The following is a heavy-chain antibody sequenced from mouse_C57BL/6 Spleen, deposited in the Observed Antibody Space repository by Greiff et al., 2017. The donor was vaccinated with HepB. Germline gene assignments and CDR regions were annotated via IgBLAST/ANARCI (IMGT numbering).Heavy chain of an antibody. CDR1: GFTFSDYY. Sequence: EVHLVESEGGLVQPGSSMKLSCTASGFTFSDYYMAWVRQVPEKGLEWVANINYDGSSTYYLDSLKSRFIISRDNAKNILYLQMSSLKSEDTATYYCARAVYGKDYFDYWGQGTTLTVSS. V-gene: IGHV5-16*01. CDR2: INYDGSST. J-gene: IGHJ2*01. D-gene: IGHD1-1*01. CDR3: ARAVYGKDYFDY.